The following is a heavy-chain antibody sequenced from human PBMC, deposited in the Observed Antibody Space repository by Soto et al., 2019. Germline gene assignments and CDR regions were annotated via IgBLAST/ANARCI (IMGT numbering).Heavy chain of an antibody. CDR1: GFTFSIYA. J-gene: IGHJ4*02. D-gene: IGHD3-22*01. CDR3: VKGEYYYDSSGYYPFDY. CDR2: ISINGGST. Sequence: GGSLRLSCSASGFTFSIYAMHWVRQAPGKGLEYVSSISINGGSTHYADSVKGRFTISRDNSKNTQYLQMSSLRDDDTALYYCVKGEYYYDSSGYYPFDYWGQGTLVTVSS. V-gene: IGHV3-64D*06.